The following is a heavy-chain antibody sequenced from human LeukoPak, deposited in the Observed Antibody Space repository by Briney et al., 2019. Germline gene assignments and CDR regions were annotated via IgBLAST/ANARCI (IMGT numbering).Heavy chain of an antibody. D-gene: IGHD2-15*01. CDR1: RFTFSAYW. CDR2: IDGDAVSM. V-gene: IGHV3-74*01. CDR3: ARVGCSGGSCIDY. Sequence: PGGSLRLSCAASRFTFSAYWMHWVREVPGKGLVWVSRIDGDAVSMSYADSVKGRFTISRDNAKNTLYLQMNSLRPEDTAVYYCARVGCSGGSCIDYWGQGTLVTVSS. J-gene: IGHJ4*02.